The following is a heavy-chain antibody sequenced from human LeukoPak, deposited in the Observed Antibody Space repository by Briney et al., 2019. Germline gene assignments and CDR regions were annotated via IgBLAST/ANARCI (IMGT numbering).Heavy chain of an antibody. CDR3: AKVMALHRGSPPMYTFNV. CDR2: VTGSGGGS. D-gene: IGHD3-10*01. J-gene: IGHJ3*01. Sequence: GGSLRLSCAASGFTFSSYAMNWVRQAPGKGLEWVSAVTGSGGGSNYADSVKGRFTISRDNSKNTLYLQMNSLRAEDTAVYYCAKVMALHRGSPPMYTFNVWGQGTMDTVSS. CDR1: GFTFSSYA. V-gene: IGHV3-23*01.